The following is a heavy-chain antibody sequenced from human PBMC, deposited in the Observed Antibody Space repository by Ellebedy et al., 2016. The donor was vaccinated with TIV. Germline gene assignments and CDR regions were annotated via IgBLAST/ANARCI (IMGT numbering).Heavy chain of an antibody. CDR3: ARDGGAAAGIVDV. V-gene: IGHV1-69*13. Sequence: SVKVSCXASGGTFSSYAISWVRQAPGQGLEWMGGIIPIFGTANYAQKFQGRVTITADESTSTAYMELSSLRSEDTAVYYCARDGGAAAGIVDVWGKGTTVTVSS. D-gene: IGHD6-13*01. CDR1: GGTFSSYA. J-gene: IGHJ6*04. CDR2: IIPIFGTA.